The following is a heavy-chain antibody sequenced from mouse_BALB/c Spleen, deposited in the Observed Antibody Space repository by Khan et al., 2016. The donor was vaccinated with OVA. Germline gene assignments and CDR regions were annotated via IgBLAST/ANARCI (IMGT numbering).Heavy chain of an antibody. CDR2: IYWDDEK. CDR1: GFSLSTSGMG. CDR3: ARELYAYVPWFAY. J-gene: IGHJ3*01. V-gene: IGHV8-12*01. Sequence: QVTLKESGPGILQSSQTLSLTCSFSGFSLSTSGMGVSWIRQPLGKGLEWLAHIYWDDEKRYNPSLKSRPTISKDTSRKQVFLRITSVDTAATDAYDCARELYAYVPWFAYWGQGTLVTVSS. D-gene: IGHD2-2*01.